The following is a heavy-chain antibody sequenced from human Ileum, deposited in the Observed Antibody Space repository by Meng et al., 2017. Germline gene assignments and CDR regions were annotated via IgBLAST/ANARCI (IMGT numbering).Heavy chain of an antibody. CDR2: IYYRGGA. V-gene: IGHV4-59*08. CDR1: GGSISSYY. Sequence: QVQLQESGPGLVKPPETLSLTCTVSGGSISSYYWSWIRQPPGKGLEYIGYIYYRGGASYNPSLRSRVTMSVDTSKNQFSLNLSSVTAADTAVYYCARLLDSSDWGWFDPWGQGTLVTVSS. D-gene: IGHD3-22*01. CDR3: ARLLDSSDWGWFDP. J-gene: IGHJ5*02.